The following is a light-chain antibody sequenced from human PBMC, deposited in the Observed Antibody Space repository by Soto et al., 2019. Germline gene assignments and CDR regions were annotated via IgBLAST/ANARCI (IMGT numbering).Light chain of an antibody. CDR3: SSYAGSSVV. CDR2: GVS. V-gene: IGLV2-8*01. J-gene: IGLJ2*01. CDR1: SSDVGSYNL. Sequence: QSVLTQPPSASGSPGQSVTISCTGTSSDVGSYNLVSWHQQHPGKAPKVMIYGVSQRPSGVPDRFSGSKSGNTASLTVSGLQAEDEADYYGSSYAGSSVVFGAGTQLTVL.